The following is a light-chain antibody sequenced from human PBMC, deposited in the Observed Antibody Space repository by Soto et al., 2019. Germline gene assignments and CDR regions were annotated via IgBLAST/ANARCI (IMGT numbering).Light chain of an antibody. CDR3: QQYGSSRQT. Sequence: EIVVTQSPGTLSLSPGERATLSCRASQSVSSSYLAWYQQKPGQAPRLLIYGASSRATGIPDRFSGSGSGTDFTLTISRLEPEDFAVYYCQQYGSSRQTFGQGTKVDIK. CDR1: QSVSSSY. V-gene: IGKV3-20*01. J-gene: IGKJ1*01. CDR2: GAS.